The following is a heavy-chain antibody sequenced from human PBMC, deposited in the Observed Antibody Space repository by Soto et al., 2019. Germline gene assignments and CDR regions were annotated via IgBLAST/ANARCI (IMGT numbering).Heavy chain of an antibody. Sequence: ASVKVSCKASGYSFTDYHIHWVRQAPGQGLEWLGRINPKSGGTSTAQKFQGWVTMTTDTSISTASIELTRLTSDDTAIYYCARGDSTDCSNGVCSFFYNHDMDVWGQGTTVTVSS. CDR3: ARGDSTDCSNGVCSFFYNHDMDV. CDR2: INPKSGGT. D-gene: IGHD2-8*01. V-gene: IGHV1-2*04. CDR1: GYSFTDYH. J-gene: IGHJ6*02.